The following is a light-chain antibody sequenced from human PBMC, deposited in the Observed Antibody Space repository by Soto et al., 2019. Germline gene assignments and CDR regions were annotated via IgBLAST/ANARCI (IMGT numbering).Light chain of an antibody. CDR3: QQYSNWPPIT. CDR1: QSVSIH. J-gene: IGKJ1*01. V-gene: IGKV3-15*01. CDR2: DTS. Sequence: ETVMTQSPGTLSVSLGEGATLSCRASQSVSIHLAWYQQKPGQAPRLLIYDTSTRATGIPARFSGSGSGTEFTLTISSLQSEDFAVYYCQQYSNWPPITFGQGTKVDIK.